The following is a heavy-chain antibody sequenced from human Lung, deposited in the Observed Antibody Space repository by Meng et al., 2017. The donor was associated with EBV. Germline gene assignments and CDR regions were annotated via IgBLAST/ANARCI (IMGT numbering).Heavy chain of an antibody. Sequence: EXQLLEXXXGLVKQGXSPRLSCAASGFTFSSYAMNWVRQAPGKGLEWVSGISASGGSTYYADSVKGRFTISRDNSKNTVSLQMNSLRAEDTAVYYCAKDGGDWPNFDYWGQGILVTVSS. CDR3: AKDGGDWPNFDY. D-gene: IGHD2-21*02. CDR2: ISASGGST. J-gene: IGHJ4*02. V-gene: IGHV3-23*01. CDR1: GFTFSSYA.